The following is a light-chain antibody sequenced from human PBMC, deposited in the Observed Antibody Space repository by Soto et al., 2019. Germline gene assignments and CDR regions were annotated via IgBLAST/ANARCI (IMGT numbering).Light chain of an antibody. Sequence: EIVLTQSPATLSLSPGERATLSCRASQSVSSYLAWYQQKPGQAPRLLIYDASHRTTGIPARFSGSGSGTHFTLTISSLEPEDFAVYYCQQRSNWPPMYTFGQGTKLEIK. CDR2: DAS. CDR3: QQRSNWPPMYT. J-gene: IGKJ2*01. V-gene: IGKV3-11*01. CDR1: QSVSSY.